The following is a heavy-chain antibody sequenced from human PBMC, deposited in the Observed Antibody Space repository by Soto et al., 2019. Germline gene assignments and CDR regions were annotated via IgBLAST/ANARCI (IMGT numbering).Heavy chain of an antibody. CDR2: ISPDGRST. D-gene: IGHD1-26*01. V-gene: IGHV3-74*01. J-gene: IGHJ4*02. Sequence: GGSLRLSCAASGFTFNDYWMHWVRQAPGQGLLWVSRISPDGRSTTYADSVKGRFTISREKAKNTVYLQVNSLRVEDTAVYYWLRGGLSGAFSNYRCRGQGTLVTVSS. CDR3: LRGGLSGAFSNYRC. CDR1: GFTFNDYW.